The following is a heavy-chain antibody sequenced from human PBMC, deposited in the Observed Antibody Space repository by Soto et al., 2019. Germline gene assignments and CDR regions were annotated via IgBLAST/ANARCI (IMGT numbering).Heavy chain of an antibody. CDR1: GGTFSSYA. Sequence: QVQLVQSGAEVKKPGSSVKVSCKASGGTFSSYAISWVRQAPGQGLEWMGGIIPIFGTANYAQKFQGRVTITADEPTSTAYMELSSLRSEATAGYYCARDSYCGGDCYSRAFDYWGQGTLVTVSS. CDR2: IIPIFGTA. V-gene: IGHV1-69*12. J-gene: IGHJ4*02. D-gene: IGHD2-21*02. CDR3: ARDSYCGGDCYSRAFDY.